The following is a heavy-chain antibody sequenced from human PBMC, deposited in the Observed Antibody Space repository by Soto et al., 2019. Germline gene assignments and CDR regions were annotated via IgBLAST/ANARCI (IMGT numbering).Heavy chain of an antibody. Sequence: GESLKISCKGSGYTFTAYWIGWVRQLPGKGLEWMGIIYPGDSDTRYTPSFQGHVTITVDKSTSTAYLQWNTLKASDTAMYYCARHISNSRYYYYDMDVWGQGTTVTVSS. CDR2: IYPGDSDT. V-gene: IGHV5-51*01. CDR3: ARHISNSRYYYYDMDV. CDR1: GYTFTAYW. D-gene: IGHD4-4*01. J-gene: IGHJ6*02.